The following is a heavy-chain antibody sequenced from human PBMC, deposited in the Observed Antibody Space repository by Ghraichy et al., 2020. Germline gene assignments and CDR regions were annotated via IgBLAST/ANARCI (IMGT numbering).Heavy chain of an antibody. CDR1: GFTFSSYS. CDR2: ISSSSSYI. V-gene: IGHV3-21*01. CDR3: ARDGRTRDILTGRPSRYMDV. D-gene: IGHD3-9*01. Sequence: GGSLRLSCAASGFTFSSYSMNWVRQAPGKGLEWVSSISSSSSYIYYADSVKGRFTISRDNAKNSLYLQMNSLRAEDTAVYYCARDGRTRDILTGRPSRYMDVWGQGTTVTVSS. J-gene: IGHJ6*02.